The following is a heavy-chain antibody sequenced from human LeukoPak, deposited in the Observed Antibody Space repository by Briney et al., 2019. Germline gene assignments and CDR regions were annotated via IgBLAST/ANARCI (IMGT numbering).Heavy chain of an antibody. V-gene: IGHV3-30*02. Sequence: GGSLRLSCAASGFTFSSYGMHWVRQAPGKGLEWVSFIGYDGGNKQYADSVKGRFTISRDNSKNTLYLQMNSLRAEDTAVYYCAKDQDYYGSGSYYIAPDYWGQGTLVTVSS. CDR1: GFTFSSYG. J-gene: IGHJ4*02. CDR2: IGYDGGNK. CDR3: AKDQDYYGSGSYYIAPDY. D-gene: IGHD3-10*01.